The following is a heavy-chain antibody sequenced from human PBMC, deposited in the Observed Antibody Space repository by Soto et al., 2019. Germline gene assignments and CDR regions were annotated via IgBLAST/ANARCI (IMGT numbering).Heavy chain of an antibody. Sequence: EVHLLESGGALVQPGGSLRLSCAASGVTFSSFAMTWVRQAPGEGLEWVSSISGSGGGTYYADSVMGRFTISRDNSKNTLYLQMNSLRVEDTATYYCAMIGVNNGCHFWGQGTLVTVSS. CDR2: ISGSGGGT. J-gene: IGHJ4*02. V-gene: IGHV3-23*01. D-gene: IGHD2-21*01. CDR3: AMIGVNNGCHF. CDR1: GVTFSSFA.